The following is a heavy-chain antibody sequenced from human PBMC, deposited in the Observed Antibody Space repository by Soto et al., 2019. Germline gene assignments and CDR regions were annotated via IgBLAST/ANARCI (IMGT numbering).Heavy chain of an antibody. CDR3: ARGRIVVAGSSAYYGMDV. CDR2: IIPVFGMV. Sequence: QVQVVQSGAEVKGPGSSVKVSCKASGGTLSNTAFSWVRQAPGQGLEWMGGIIPVFGMVNYAHNFQGRVMITADESMGTTYLELSSLRSEDTAVYYCARGRIVVAGSSAYYGMDVWGQGITVTVSS. V-gene: IGHV1-69*01. CDR1: GGTLSNTA. D-gene: IGHD6-19*01. J-gene: IGHJ6*02.